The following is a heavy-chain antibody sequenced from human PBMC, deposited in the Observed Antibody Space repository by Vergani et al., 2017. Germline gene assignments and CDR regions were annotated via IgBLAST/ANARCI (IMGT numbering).Heavy chain of an antibody. V-gene: IGHV5-51*03. CDR1: GYSFTSYW. CDR3: ARPLGASYYYPGMDV. CDR2: IYPGDSDT. J-gene: IGHJ6*02. Sequence: EVQLVQSGAEVKKPGESLKISCKGSGYSFTSYWIGWVRQMPGKGLEWMVIIYPGDSDTRYSPSFQGQVTIAADKSIRTAYLHWRSMKASDTAMYYWARPLGASYYYPGMDVWGQGRTVTVAS.